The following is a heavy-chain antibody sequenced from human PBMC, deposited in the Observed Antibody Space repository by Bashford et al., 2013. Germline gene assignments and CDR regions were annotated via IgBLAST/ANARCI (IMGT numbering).Heavy chain of an antibody. J-gene: IGHJ6*02. Sequence: SETLYPHLHVSLVTPSILTSGNGSVSPREGTGVDWVYLLQWEHQLQPSLKSRVTISVDTSKNQFSLKLSSVTAADTAVYYCAAMVRGVDYYYGMDVWGQGTTVTVSS. CDR3: AAMVRGVDYYYGMDV. D-gene: IGHD3-10*01. V-gene: IGHV4-59*08. CDR1: VTPSILTS. CDR2: LLQWEH.